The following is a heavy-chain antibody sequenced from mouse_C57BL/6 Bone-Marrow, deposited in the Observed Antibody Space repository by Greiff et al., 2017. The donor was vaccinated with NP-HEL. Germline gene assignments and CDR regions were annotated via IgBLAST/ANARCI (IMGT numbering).Heavy chain of an antibody. J-gene: IGHJ4*01. CDR1: GFTFSDYY. V-gene: IGHV5-16*01. CDR2: INYDGSST. CDR3: ARDNDAMDY. Sequence: EVMLVESEGGLVQPGSSMKLSCTASGFTFSDYYMAWVRQVPEKGLEWVANINYDGSSTYYLDSLKSRFIISRDNAKNILYLQMSSLKSEDTATYYCARDNDAMDYWGQGTSVTVSS.